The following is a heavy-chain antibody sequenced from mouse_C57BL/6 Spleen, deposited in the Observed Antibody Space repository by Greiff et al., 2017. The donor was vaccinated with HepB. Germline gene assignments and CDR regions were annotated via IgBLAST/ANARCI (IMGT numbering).Heavy chain of an antibody. V-gene: IGHV1-53*01. J-gene: IGHJ2*01. CDR3: ARLLGDYEWLDY. CDR1: GYTFTSYW. CDR2: INPGNGGT. D-gene: IGHD2-4*01. Sequence: VQLQQSGTELVKPGASVKLSCKASGYTFTSYWMHWVKQRPGQGLEWIGNINPGNGGTNYNEKFKSKATLTVDKSSSTAYMQLSSLTSEDSAVYYCARLLGDYEWLDYWGQGTTLTVSA.